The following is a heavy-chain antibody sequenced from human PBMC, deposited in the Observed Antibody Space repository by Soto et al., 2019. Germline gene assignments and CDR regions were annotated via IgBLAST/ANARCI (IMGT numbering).Heavy chain of an antibody. D-gene: IGHD4-17*01. CDR1: GGSISSSSYY. CDR2: IYYSGST. J-gene: IGHJ6*02. Sequence: QLQLQESGPGLVKPSETLSLTCTVSGGSISSSSYYWGWIRQPPGKGLEWIGSIYYSGSTYYNPSLKIRVTISVDTSKNQFSLKLSSVTAADTAVYYCARRASTVTTFYYYYYGMDVWGQGTTVTVSS. CDR3: ARRASTVTTFYYYYYGMDV. V-gene: IGHV4-39*01.